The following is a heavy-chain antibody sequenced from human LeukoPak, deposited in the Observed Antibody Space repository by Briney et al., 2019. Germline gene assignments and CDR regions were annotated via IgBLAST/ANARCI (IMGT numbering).Heavy chain of an antibody. Sequence: GGSLRLSCAVSGFTFSRYWMSWVRQAPGKGLEWVGNIYQNGTEKYSVDSVKGRFTISRDNAKNSVYLQMNSLRAEDTAVYYCARDLRTYGDSELDYWGQGTLVTVSS. CDR1: GFTFSRYW. J-gene: IGHJ4*02. V-gene: IGHV3-7*03. CDR3: ARDLRTYGDSELDY. D-gene: IGHD4-17*01. CDR2: IYQNGTEK.